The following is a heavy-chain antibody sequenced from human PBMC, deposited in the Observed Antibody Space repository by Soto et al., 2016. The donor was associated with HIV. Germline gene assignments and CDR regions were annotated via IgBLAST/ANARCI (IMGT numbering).Heavy chain of an antibody. CDR2: INPNSGGT. Sequence: QVQLVQSGAEVKKPGASVKVSCKASGYTFTGYYMHWVRQAPGQGLEWMGWINPNSGGTNYAQKFQGRVTMTRDTSISTAYMELSRLRSDDTAVYYCARAGPRKTTVTRDYYGMDVWGQGTTVTVSS. J-gene: IGHJ6*02. D-gene: IGHD4-17*01. CDR3: ARAGPRKTTVTRDYYGMDV. CDR1: GYTFTGYY. V-gene: IGHV1-2*02.